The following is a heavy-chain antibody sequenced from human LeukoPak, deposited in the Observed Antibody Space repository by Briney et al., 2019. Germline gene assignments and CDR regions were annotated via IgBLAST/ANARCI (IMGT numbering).Heavy chain of an antibody. J-gene: IGHJ4*02. V-gene: IGHV4-59*01. CDR1: GGSISNYY. CDR3: ARSPVLYYFDY. CDR2: IYYSVST. Sequence: PSETLSLTCTVSGGSISNYYWSWIRQPPGGGLGWIGYIYYSVSTTYNPSLKSRITISLDTSKNQFSLKLTSVTAADTAVYYCARSPVLYYFDYWGQGTLVIVSS.